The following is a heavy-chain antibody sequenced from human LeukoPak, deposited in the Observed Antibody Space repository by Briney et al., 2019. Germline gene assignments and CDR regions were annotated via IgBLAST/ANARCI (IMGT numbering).Heavy chain of an antibody. V-gene: IGHV3-21*01. CDR2: ISSSSSYI. CDR1: GFTFSSYS. J-gene: IGHJ4*02. Sequence: GGSLRLSCAASGFTFSSYSMNWVRQAPGKGLEWVSSISSSSSYIYYADSVKGRFTISRDNAKNSLYLQMNSLRAEDTAVYYCARVDIVVVPAAIPFDYWGQGTLVTVSS. D-gene: IGHD2-2*03. CDR3: ARVDIVVVPAAIPFDY.